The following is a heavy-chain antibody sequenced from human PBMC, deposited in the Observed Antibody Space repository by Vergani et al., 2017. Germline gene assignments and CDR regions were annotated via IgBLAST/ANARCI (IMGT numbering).Heavy chain of an antibody. CDR3: ATKSCGTPGCQIGYFRE. D-gene: IGHD1-1*01. CDR2: ISYDGTQK. V-gene: IGHV3-30*03. CDR1: GFTSSYYG. Sequence: QVHLVESGGGVVQPGRSLRLSCVVSGFTSSYYGMHCVRQAPGKGLEWVAVISYDGTQKYYADSVKGLFTISRDNSKSTLYLQMNSLRTEDTAVYYCATKSCGTPGCQIGYFREWGQGTLVTVSS. J-gene: IGHJ1*01.